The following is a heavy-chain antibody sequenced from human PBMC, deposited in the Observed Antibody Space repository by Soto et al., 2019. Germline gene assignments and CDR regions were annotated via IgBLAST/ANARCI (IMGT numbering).Heavy chain of an antibody. Sequence: SVKVSCKASGGTFSSYTISWVRQAPGQGLEWMGRIIPILGIANYAQKFQGRVTITADKSTSTAYMELSSLRSEDTAVYYCARDMNYGYYSFDYWGQGTLVTVSS. D-gene: IGHD5-18*01. J-gene: IGHJ4*02. CDR2: IIPILGIA. CDR3: ARDMNYGYYSFDY. V-gene: IGHV1-69*04. CDR1: GGTFSSYT.